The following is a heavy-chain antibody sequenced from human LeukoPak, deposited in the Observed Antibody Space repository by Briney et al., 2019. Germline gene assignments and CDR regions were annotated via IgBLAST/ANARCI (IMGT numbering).Heavy chain of an antibody. CDR2: IYRSGST. Sequence: GGSLRLSCAASGFTISTNYVSWVRQAPGKGLEWVSVIYRSGSTYYADSVKGRFTISRDNSKNTLYLQMNRLRAEDTAVYYCARDSGHDAFDIWGQGTMVTVSS. CDR1: GFTISTNY. CDR3: ARDSGHDAFDI. J-gene: IGHJ3*02. V-gene: IGHV3-53*01.